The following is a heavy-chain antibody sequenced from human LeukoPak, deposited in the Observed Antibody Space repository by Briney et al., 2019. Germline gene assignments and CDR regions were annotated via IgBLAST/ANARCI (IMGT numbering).Heavy chain of an antibody. CDR3: AKALYSSSWRLSPFDY. D-gene: IGHD6-13*01. CDR2: ISWNSGSI. CDR1: AFTFDAYA. Sequence: GGSLRLSCAASAFTFDAYAMHWVRQAPGKGLEWVSGISWNSGSIAYAGSVKGRFTISRDNAKNSLYLQMNSLRVEDMALYYCAKALYSSSWRLSPFDYWGQGTLVTVSS. J-gene: IGHJ4*02. V-gene: IGHV3-9*03.